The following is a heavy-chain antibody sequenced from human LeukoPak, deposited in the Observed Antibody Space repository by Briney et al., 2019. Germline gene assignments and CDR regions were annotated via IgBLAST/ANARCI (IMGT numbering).Heavy chain of an antibody. CDR1: GFTFSSYA. Sequence: GGSLRLSCAASGFTFSSYAMSWVPQAPGKGLEWVSGITGSGATTYYADSVKGRFTVSRDNSKNTLFLQMSSLRAQDTAVYYCAKDRDWGKGTLVTVSS. CDR3: AKDRD. CDR2: ITGSGATT. V-gene: IGHV3-23*01. J-gene: IGHJ4*02.